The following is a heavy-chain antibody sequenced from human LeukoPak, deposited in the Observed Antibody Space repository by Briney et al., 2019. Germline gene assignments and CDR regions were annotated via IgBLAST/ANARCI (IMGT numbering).Heavy chain of an antibody. Sequence: SETLSLTCTVSGGSISSYYWSWIRQPPGKGLECIGYIHYSGSTNYNPSLKSRVTISGDTSKNQFSLKLSSVTAADTAVYYCAREIIFGGEPKDYWGQGTLVTVSS. CDR2: IHYSGST. CDR1: GGSISSYY. V-gene: IGHV4-59*12. J-gene: IGHJ4*02. D-gene: IGHD3-16*01. CDR3: AREIIFGGEPKDY.